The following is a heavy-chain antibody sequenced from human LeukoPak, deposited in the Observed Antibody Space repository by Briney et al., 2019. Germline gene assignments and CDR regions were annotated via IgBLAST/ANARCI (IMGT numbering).Heavy chain of an antibody. Sequence: GGSLRLSCAASGFTFSNAWMSWVRQAPGKGLEWVGRIKGKTEGGTTDYAAPVKGRFTISRDDSKNTIYLQMNSLKTEDTPVYYCTTNLSAGLGWGQGTLVTVSS. V-gene: IGHV3-15*01. J-gene: IGHJ4*02. CDR1: GFTFSNAW. CDR2: IKGKTEGGTT. CDR3: TTNLSAGLG. D-gene: IGHD2/OR15-2a*01.